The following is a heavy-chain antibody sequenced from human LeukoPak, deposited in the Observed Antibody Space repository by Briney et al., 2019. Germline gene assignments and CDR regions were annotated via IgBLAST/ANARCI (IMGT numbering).Heavy chain of an antibody. CDR3: ACSGSNHGMCGY. J-gene: IGHJ4*02. CDR2: IIPIFGTA. D-gene: IGHD3-10*02. CDR1: GGTFSSYA. Sequence: SVKVSCKASGGTFSSYAISWVRQAPGQGLEWMGGIIPIFGTANYAQKFQGRVTITADKSTRTAYMELSSLRSEDTAVYYCACSGSNHGMCGYWGQGTLVTVSS. V-gene: IGHV1-69*06.